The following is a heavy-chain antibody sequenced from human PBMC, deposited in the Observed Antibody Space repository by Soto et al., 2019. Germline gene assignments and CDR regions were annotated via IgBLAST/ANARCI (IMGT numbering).Heavy chain of an antibody. Sequence: PGGSLRLSCAASGFTFSSYWMSWVRQAPGKGLEWVANIKQDGSEKYYVDSVKGRFTISRDNAKNSLYLQMNSLRAEDTAVYYCARERCSGGSCYRIFDYWGQGTLVTVSS. CDR1: GFTFSSYW. J-gene: IGHJ4*02. D-gene: IGHD2-15*01. CDR3: ARERCSGGSCYRIFDY. V-gene: IGHV3-7*01. CDR2: IKQDGSEK.